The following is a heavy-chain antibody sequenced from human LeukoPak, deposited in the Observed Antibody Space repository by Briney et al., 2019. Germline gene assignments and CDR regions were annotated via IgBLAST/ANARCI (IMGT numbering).Heavy chain of an antibody. D-gene: IGHD4-17*01. J-gene: IGHJ4*02. CDR2: MNPNSGNT. V-gene: IGHV1-8*01. CDR3: ARGHDYGDYGFDY. CDR1: GYTFTSYD. Sequence: GPVKVSCKASGYTFTSYDINWVRQATGQGLEWMGWMNPNSGNTGYAQKFQGRVTKTRNTSISTAYMELSSLRSEDTAVYYCARGHDYGDYGFDYWGQGTLVTVSS.